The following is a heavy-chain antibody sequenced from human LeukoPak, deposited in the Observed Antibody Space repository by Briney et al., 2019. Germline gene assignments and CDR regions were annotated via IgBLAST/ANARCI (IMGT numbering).Heavy chain of an antibody. CDR3: ARVVGGRLYYYDSSGYSENDY. D-gene: IGHD3-22*01. CDR1: GYTFTIYG. V-gene: IGHV1-18*01. CDR2: LRAYNGNT. J-gene: IGHJ4*02. Sequence: VASVKLSFKASGYTFTIYGISWVRQAPGQGLEWMGWLRAYNGNTNYAQKLQGRVTMTTDTSPSTAYMELRSLRSDDTAVYYCARVVGGRLYYYDSSGYSENDYWGQGTLVSVS.